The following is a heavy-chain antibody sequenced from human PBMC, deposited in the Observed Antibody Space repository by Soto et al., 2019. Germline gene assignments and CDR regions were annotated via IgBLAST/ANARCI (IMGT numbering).Heavy chain of an antibody. Sequence: QFQLGQSGAEVKKPGSSVKVSCKASGGTFSSYTISWLRQPPGQGLEGMGRIIPILGIANYAQKFQGRVTITADKSTSTAYMELSSLRSEDTAVYYCARDSPGGYCTNGVCYSYFDYWGQGTLVTVSS. V-gene: IGHV1-69*08. CDR3: ARDSPGGYCTNGVCYSYFDY. D-gene: IGHD2-8*01. CDR1: GGTFSSYT. J-gene: IGHJ4*02. CDR2: IIPILGIA.